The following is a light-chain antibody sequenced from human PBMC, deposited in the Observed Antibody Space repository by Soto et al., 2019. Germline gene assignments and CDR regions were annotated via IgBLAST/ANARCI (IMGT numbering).Light chain of an antibody. J-gene: IGKJ1*01. CDR2: WAS. Sequence: DIVLTQSPDSLAVSLGERATINCKSSQSLLYRSNNKNYLAWYQQKPGQPLKLLISWASTRESGVPGRFSGSGWGGDLRGGISRLQAEDVAVYYCQHYYSAHRTVGQGTKVDIK. V-gene: IGKV4-1*01. CDR1: QSLLYRSNNKNY. CDR3: QHYYSAHRT.